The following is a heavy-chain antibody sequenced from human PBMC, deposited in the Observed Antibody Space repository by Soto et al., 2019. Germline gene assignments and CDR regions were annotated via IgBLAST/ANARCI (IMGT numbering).Heavy chain of an antibody. J-gene: IGHJ4*02. D-gene: IGHD2-15*01. CDR3: ARVSTLGYCSGGSCYRIDS. V-gene: IGHV4-31*11. CDR1: GGSINSGGYY. CDR2: IYYSGNA. Sequence: SETLSLTCAVSGGSINSGGYYWSWIRQHPGKGLEWIGCIYYSGNAYYNPSLKSRVTISVDTSMNQFSLKLSSVTAADMAVYYCARVSTLGYCSGGSCYRIDSWGQGTLVTVSS.